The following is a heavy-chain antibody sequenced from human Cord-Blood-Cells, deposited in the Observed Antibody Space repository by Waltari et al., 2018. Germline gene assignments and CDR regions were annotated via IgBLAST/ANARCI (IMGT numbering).Heavy chain of an antibody. D-gene: IGHD2-2*01. CDR2: INHSGST. Sequence: QVQLQQWGAGLLKPSETLSLTCAVYGGSFSGYSWSWLRQPPGKGLGWIGEINHSGSTNYNPSLKSRVTISVDTSKNQFSLKLSSVTAADTAVYYCARGLIVVVPAAASRSGWYFDLWGRGTLVTVSS. V-gene: IGHV4-34*01. CDR1: GGSFSGYS. J-gene: IGHJ2*01. CDR3: ARGLIVVVPAAASRSGWYFDL.